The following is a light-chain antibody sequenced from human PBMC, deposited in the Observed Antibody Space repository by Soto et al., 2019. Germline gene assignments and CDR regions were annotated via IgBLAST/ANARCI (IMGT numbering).Light chain of an antibody. J-gene: IGLJ2*01. CDR1: SSDIGGYNF. CDR3: SSYTASDTPVV. Sequence: QSALTQPASVSGSPGQSITISCTGTSSDIGGYNFVSWYQHHPGKAPKLMIYAVSNRPSGVSDRFSGSKSGNTASLTISGLQAEDEADYYCSSYTASDTPVVFGGGTKLTVL. V-gene: IGLV2-14*03. CDR2: AVS.